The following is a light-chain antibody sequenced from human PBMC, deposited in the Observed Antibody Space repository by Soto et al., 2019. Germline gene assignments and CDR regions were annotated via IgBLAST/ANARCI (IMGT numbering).Light chain of an antibody. J-gene: IGLJ3*02. CDR3: VLYMGSGLWV. V-gene: IGLV8-61*01. Sequence: QTVVTQEPSFSVSPGGTVTLTCGLSSGSVSTSFFPSWYQQTPGQAPRTLISSTSTRSSGVPDRFSGSILGNKAALTITGAQADDESDYYCVLYMGSGLWVFGGVTKLTVL. CDR2: STS. CDR1: SGSVSTSFF.